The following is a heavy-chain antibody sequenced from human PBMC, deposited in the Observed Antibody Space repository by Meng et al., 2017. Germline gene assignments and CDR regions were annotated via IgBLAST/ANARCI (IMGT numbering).Heavy chain of an antibody. V-gene: IGHV2-5*02. D-gene: IGHD2-21*02. J-gene: IGHJ5*02. CDR2: IYWDDDK. CDR3: AHRRGDSREGWFDP. CDR1: GFSLSTSGVG. Sequence: TLKESGPTLVKPTQTPTLTCTFSGFSLSTSGVGVGWIRQPPGKALEWLALIYWDDDKRYSPSLKSRLTITKDTSKNQVVLTMTNMDPVDTATYYCAHRRGDSREGWFDPWGQGTLVTVSS.